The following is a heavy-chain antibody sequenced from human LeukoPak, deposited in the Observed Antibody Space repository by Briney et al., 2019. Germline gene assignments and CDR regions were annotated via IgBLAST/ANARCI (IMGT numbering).Heavy chain of an antibody. CDR2: IWHDGSNT. CDR3: ARDATQIQVWFDGYSDH. V-gene: IGHV3-33*08. Sequence: GRSLRLSCAASGFTFSSYGMNWVRQAPGKGLEWVAVIWHDGSNTHYADSVKGRFTISRDNSKNTLYLQMNSLRAEDTAVYYCARDATQIQVWFDGYSDHWGQGTLVTVSS. J-gene: IGHJ4*02. D-gene: IGHD2-21*01. CDR1: GFTFSSYG.